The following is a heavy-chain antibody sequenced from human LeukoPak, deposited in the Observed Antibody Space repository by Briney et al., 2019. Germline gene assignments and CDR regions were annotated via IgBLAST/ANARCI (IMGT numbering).Heavy chain of an antibody. Sequence: ASVKVSCKASGYTFTGYYMHWVRQAPGQGLEWMGWINPNSGGTNYAQKFQGRVTMTRDTSISTAYMELSRLRSDDTAVYYCARATYYYDSSGQPDYWGQGTLVTVSS. D-gene: IGHD3-22*01. V-gene: IGHV1-2*02. CDR2: INPNSGGT. J-gene: IGHJ4*02. CDR1: GYTFTGYY. CDR3: ARATYYYDSSGQPDY.